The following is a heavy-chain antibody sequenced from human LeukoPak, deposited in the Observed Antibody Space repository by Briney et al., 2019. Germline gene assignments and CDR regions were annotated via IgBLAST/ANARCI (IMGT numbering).Heavy chain of an antibody. V-gene: IGHV3-48*02. CDR1: GFTFSSYA. CDR2: ISGSSSTI. Sequence: GGSLRLSCAASGFTFSSYAMNWVRQAPGKGLEWVSYISGSSSTIYYADSVKGRFTISRDNAKKPLYLQMNSLRDEDTAVYYCVISYAVKFDQWGQGTLVTVSS. D-gene: IGHD3-22*01. J-gene: IGHJ4*02. CDR3: VISYAVKFDQ.